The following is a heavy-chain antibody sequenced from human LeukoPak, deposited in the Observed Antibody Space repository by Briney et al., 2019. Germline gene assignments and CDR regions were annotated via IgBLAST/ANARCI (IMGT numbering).Heavy chain of an antibody. Sequence: SETLSLTCTVSGGSISSYYWSWIRQFPGKGLEWVGHIYNFGSTNYNPSLKSRVTISVDTSKNQFSLKLSSVTAADTAVYYCARAIVVVVTAPPYWYFDLWGRGTLVTVSS. D-gene: IGHD2-21*02. CDR2: IYNFGST. CDR3: ARAIVVVVTAPPYWYFDL. CDR1: GGSISSYY. J-gene: IGHJ2*01. V-gene: IGHV4-4*08.